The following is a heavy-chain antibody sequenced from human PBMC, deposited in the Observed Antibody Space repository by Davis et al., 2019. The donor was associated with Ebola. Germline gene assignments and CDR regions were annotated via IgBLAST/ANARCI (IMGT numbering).Heavy chain of an antibody. D-gene: IGHD5-18*01. CDR2: FDRDDGET. CDR1: GYTLTEFS. CDR3: ATDRGYSYGYDY. J-gene: IGHJ4*02. Sequence: ASVKVSCKVSGYTLTEFSVHWVRQAPGKGLEWMGGFDRDDGETLYAQKFQGRVTMTTDTSTSTAYMELRSLRSDDTAVYYCATDRGYSYGYDYWGQGTLVTVSS. V-gene: IGHV1-24*01.